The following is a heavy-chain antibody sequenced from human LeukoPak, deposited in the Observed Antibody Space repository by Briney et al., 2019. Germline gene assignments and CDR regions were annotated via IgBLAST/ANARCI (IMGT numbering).Heavy chain of an antibody. CDR2: IIPILGIA. CDR1: GGTFSSYA. CDR3: VKDEGVFGQFYFDS. J-gene: IGHJ4*02. V-gene: IGHV1-69*04. Sequence: SVKVSCKASGGTFSSYAISWVRQAPGQGLEWMGRIIPILGIANYAQKFQGRVTITADKSTSTAYMELSSLRSEDTAVYYCVKDEGVFGQFYFDSWGQGTLVTVSS. D-gene: IGHD3-10*02.